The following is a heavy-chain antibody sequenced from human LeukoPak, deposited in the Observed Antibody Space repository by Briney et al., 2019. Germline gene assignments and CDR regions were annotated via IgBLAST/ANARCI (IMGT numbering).Heavy chain of an antibody. Sequence: SETLSLTCSVSGSSMNLYSWNWTRQSPGKGLEWVAYMYYSGTTNYNPSLENRAAISLDLSRHQFSLRLNSVTAADTAVYYCARQKWEQQGRDYYFNGLDVWGPGTTVIVSS. CDR1: GSSMNLYS. D-gene: IGHD1/OR15-1a*01. J-gene: IGHJ6*02. CDR2: MYYSGTT. V-gene: IGHV4-59*08. CDR3: ARQKWEQQGRDYYFNGLDV.